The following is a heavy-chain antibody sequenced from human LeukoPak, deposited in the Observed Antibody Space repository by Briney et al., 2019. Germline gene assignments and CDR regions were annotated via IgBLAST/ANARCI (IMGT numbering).Heavy chain of an antibody. CDR3: ARVGGSAVARSEGPDY. V-gene: IGHV1-8*01. Sequence: ASVKVSCKASGYTFTSYDINWVRQATGQGLEWMGWMNPNSGNTGYAQKFQGRVTMTRNASISTAYMELSSLRSDDTAVYYCARVGGSAVARSEGPDYWGQGTLVTVSS. J-gene: IGHJ4*02. CDR2: MNPNSGNT. D-gene: IGHD6-19*01. CDR1: GYTFTSYD.